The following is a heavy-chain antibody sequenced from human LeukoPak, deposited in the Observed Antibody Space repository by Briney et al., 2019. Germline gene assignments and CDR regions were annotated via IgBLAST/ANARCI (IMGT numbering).Heavy chain of an antibody. CDR3: ARDRGGTGDFDY. J-gene: IGHJ4*02. Sequence: ASVKVSCKASGYTFTSYAMHWVRQAPGQRLEWMGWINIGEGDTKYSQKFQDRVTMDRDTAASTAYMELRSLESEDTGIYYCARDRGGTGDFDYWGQGTLVTVSS. V-gene: IGHV1-3*04. CDR1: GYTFTSYA. D-gene: IGHD1-1*01. CDR2: INIGEGDT.